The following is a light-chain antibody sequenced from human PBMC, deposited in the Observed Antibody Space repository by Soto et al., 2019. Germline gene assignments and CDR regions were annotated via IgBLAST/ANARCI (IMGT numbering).Light chain of an antibody. CDR1: QTVSGN. V-gene: IGKV3-15*01. CDR3: QQYSKWPLT. CDR2: GTS. Sequence: EIVMTQSPATLSVSPGERATLSCRASQTVSGNLAWYQQKPGQAPRLLIYGTSTRGTGISARFSGSGSGTEFALTISSLHSEDFAVYYCQQYSKWPLTFGGGTKVEIK. J-gene: IGKJ4*01.